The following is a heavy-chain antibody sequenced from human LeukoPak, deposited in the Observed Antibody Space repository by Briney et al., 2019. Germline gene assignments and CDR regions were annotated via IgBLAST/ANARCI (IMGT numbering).Heavy chain of an antibody. Sequence: SETLSLTCTVSGGSISDYYWSWIRQPPGKGLEHIGYIYYSGSTNYNPSLRSRVTISVGTSKNQFSLKLSSVTAADTAVYYCARTPNRGGFDYWGQGTLVTVSS. J-gene: IGHJ4*02. D-gene: IGHD3-10*01. CDR2: IYYSGST. V-gene: IGHV4-59*01. CDR1: GGSISDYY. CDR3: ARTPNRGGFDY.